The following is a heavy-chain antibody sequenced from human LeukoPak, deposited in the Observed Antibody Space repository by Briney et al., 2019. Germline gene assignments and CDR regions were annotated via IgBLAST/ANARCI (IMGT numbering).Heavy chain of an antibody. CDR2: IYYSGST. D-gene: IGHD6-19*01. CDR1: GGSISTYS. V-gene: IGHV4-59*01. CDR3: ARAHSSGWPHMFDP. J-gene: IGHJ5*02. Sequence: PSETLSLTCTVSGGSISTYSWTWIRQPPGKGLEWIGNIYYSGSTNYNPSLKSRVTISIDTSKNQFSLKVSSVNAADTAVYYCARAHSSGWPHMFDPWGQGTLVTVPS.